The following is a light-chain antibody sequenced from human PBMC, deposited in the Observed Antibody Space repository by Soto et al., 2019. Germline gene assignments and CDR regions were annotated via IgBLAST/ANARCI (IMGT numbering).Light chain of an antibody. V-gene: IGKV1-5*01. CDR1: QSISNW. J-gene: IGKJ1*01. CDR3: QQYKSYWT. Sequence: DTQMTQSPSTLSAAVGDRVTITCRSSQSISNWLAWYQQKPGKAPKLLIYDASGLESGVPSRFSGTGSGTEFTLTISSRQPGDFATYYCQQYKSYWTFGEGTKV. CDR2: DAS.